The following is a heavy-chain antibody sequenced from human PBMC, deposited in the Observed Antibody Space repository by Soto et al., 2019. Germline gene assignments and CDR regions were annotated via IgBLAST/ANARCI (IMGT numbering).Heavy chain of an antibody. J-gene: IGHJ4*02. Sequence: PGGSPRLSCATSGFTVSSSYMSWVRQAPGMGLEWVSVILTGGGTHYADSVKGRFTVSRDNSQNTVYLHMNNLRGEDTATYYCARGYWRLGESYYFDYWGQGTLVTVSS. CDR1: GFTVSSSY. CDR2: ILTGGGT. V-gene: IGHV3-53*01. CDR3: ARGYWRLGESYYFDY. D-gene: IGHD3-16*01.